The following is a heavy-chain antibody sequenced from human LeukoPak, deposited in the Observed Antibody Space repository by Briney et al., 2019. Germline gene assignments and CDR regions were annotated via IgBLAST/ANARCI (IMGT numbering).Heavy chain of an antibody. Sequence: SETLSLTCAVYGGSFRGYFWTWIRQPPGKGLEWIGEVNHRGDTNYNPSLNSRVTISADTSKNQFSLKLDSVTAADTAVYYCAGALVVGATNIDYWGQGTLVTVSS. D-gene: IGHD1-26*01. CDR1: GGSFRGYF. V-gene: IGHV4-34*01. CDR3: AGALVVGATNIDY. J-gene: IGHJ4*02. CDR2: VNHRGDT.